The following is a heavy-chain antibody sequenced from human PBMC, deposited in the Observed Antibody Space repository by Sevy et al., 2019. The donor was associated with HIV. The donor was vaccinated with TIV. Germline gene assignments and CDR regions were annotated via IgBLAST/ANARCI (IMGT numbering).Heavy chain of an antibody. Sequence: ASVKVSCKASGYTFTSYDINWVRQATGQGLEWMGWMNPNSGNTGYAQKFQGRVTMTRNTSISTAYMELSSLRSEDTAVYYCARGIAARPKNIYYYGMDVWGQWTTVTVSS. CDR2: MNPNSGNT. J-gene: IGHJ6*02. D-gene: IGHD6-6*01. CDR3: ARGIAARPKNIYYYGMDV. V-gene: IGHV1-8*01. CDR1: GYTFTSYD.